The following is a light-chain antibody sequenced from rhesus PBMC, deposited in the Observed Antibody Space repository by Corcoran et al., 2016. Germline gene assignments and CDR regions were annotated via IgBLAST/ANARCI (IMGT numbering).Light chain of an antibody. Sequence: DIQMTQSPSSLSASVGDTVTITCRASQGISSYLAWSQQKPGKAPKLLIYKAATLQNGGPSRLSGSGSGTDFTLTISSLQPEDVATYYCQQHNSYPLTFGGGTKVEIK. CDR3: QQHNSYPLT. V-gene: IGKV1-25*01. CDR2: KAA. CDR1: QGISSY. J-gene: IGKJ4*01.